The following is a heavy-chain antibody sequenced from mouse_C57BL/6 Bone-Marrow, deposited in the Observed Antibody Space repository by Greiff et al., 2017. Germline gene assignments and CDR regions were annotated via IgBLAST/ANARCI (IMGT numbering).Heavy chain of an antibody. J-gene: IGHJ3*01. CDR3: ARGAY. CDR2: IYPGDGDT. V-gene: IGHV1-80*01. Sequence: QVQLQQSGAELVKPGASVKISCKASGYAFSSYWMNGVKQRPGKSLEWIGQIYPGDGDTNYNGQFKGKATLTADKSSSTAYMQLRRLTSDDSAVYYCARGAYWGQGTLVTVCA. CDR1: GYAFSSYW.